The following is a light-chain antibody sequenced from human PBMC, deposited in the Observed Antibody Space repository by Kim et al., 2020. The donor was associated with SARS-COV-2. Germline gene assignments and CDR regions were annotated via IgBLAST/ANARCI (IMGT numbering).Light chain of an antibody. CDR1: TRDVGDYDF. CDR3: CSYAGDYNFV. V-gene: IGLV2-11*01. Sequence: QSALTQPRSVSGSPGQSVTISCTGTTRDVGDYDFVSWYQHHPGKVPKLLIFDVAQRPSGVPDRFSGSKSGNTASLTISGLQAEDEADYYCCSYAGDYNFVFGTGTQLTVL. J-gene: IGLJ1*01. CDR2: DVA.